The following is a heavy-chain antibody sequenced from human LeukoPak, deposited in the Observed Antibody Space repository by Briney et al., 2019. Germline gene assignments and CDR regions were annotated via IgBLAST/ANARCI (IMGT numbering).Heavy chain of an antibody. J-gene: IGHJ6*02. D-gene: IGHD5-18*01. V-gene: IGHV3-21*01. Sequence: GGSLRLSCAASGFTFSSYSMNWVRQAPGKGLEWVSSISSSSSYIYYADSVKGRFTISRDNAKNSLYPQMNSLRAEDTAVYYCACPPDTAMLHIGPPYGIDVWGQGTTVTVSS. CDR2: ISSSSSYI. CDR1: GFTFSSYS. CDR3: ACPPDTAMLHIGPPYGIDV.